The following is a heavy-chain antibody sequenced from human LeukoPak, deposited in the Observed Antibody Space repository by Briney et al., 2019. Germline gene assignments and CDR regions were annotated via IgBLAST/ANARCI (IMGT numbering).Heavy chain of an antibody. CDR1: GFTVSSNY. CDR2: IFGGGGT. CDR3: ARVKHYYDSSGLDY. V-gene: IGHV3-53*01. Sequence: GGSLRLSCAAFGFTVSSNYMSWVRQAPGKGLEWVSVIFGGGGTYYGDSVRGRFTISRDNSKNTLYLQMNSLRAEDTAVYYCARVKHYYDSSGLDYWGQGTLVTVSS. J-gene: IGHJ4*02. D-gene: IGHD3-22*01.